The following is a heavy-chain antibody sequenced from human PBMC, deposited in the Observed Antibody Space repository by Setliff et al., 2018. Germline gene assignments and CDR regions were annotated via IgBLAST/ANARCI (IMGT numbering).Heavy chain of an antibody. J-gene: IGHJ4*02. Sequence: PSETLSLTCTVSGDSITSGSVYWSWIRQPAGKGLEWIGRIYVTESTKYNPSLKSRVTLSIDTSKNQFSLKLSSVTAADAALYYCAASRAYTGAVEEWFLPKTFDFWGQGSPVTVSS. CDR3: AASRAYTGAVEEWFLPKTFDF. CDR1: GDSITSGSVY. CDR2: IYVTEST. V-gene: IGHV4-61*02. D-gene: IGHD3-10*01.